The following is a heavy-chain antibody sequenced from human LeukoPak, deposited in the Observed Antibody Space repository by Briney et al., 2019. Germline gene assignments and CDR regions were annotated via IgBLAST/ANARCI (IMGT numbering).Heavy chain of an antibody. CDR3: ARANAVAGTIDY. CDR2: IYWDDDK. J-gene: IGHJ4*02. CDR1: GFSLSTSAVG. V-gene: IGHV2-5*02. D-gene: IGHD6-19*01. Sequence: SGPTLVKPTQTLTLTCTFSGFSLSTSAVGVGWIRQPPGKALEWLALIYWDDDKRYSPSLNNRLTITRGTSKNQVVLTMTNMDPVDTGTYYCARANAVAGTIDYWGQGTLVTVSS.